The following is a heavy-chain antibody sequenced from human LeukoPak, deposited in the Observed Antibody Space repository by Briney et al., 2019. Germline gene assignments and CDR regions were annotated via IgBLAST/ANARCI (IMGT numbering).Heavy chain of an antibody. CDR3: ARGRWITGSYYNFDY. CDR1: GGSISSSSYY. CDR2: INYSGTT. J-gene: IGHJ4*02. Sequence: PSETLSLTYSVSGGSISSSSYYWGWIRQPPGKGLEWIATINYSGTTHYNPSLKSRVTISADTSNNQFSLKLNSVTAADTAVYYCARGRWITGSYYNFDYWGQGTLVTVPS. V-gene: IGHV4-39*07. D-gene: IGHD1-26*01.